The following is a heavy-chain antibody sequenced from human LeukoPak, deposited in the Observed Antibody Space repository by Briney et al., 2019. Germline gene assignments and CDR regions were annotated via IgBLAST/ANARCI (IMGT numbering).Heavy chain of an antibody. CDR3: AKGSQDYDYIWGSYRYFGWFDP. CDR1: GFTFSSYA. J-gene: IGHJ5*02. Sequence: GGSLRLSCAASGFTFSSYAMTWVRQAPGKGLEWVSAISTSGGTTYYADSVKGRFTISRDNSKNTMYLKMKSLRAEDTAVYYCAKGSQDYDYIWGSYRYFGWFDPWGQGTLVTVSS. D-gene: IGHD3-16*02. V-gene: IGHV3-23*01. CDR2: ISTSGGTT.